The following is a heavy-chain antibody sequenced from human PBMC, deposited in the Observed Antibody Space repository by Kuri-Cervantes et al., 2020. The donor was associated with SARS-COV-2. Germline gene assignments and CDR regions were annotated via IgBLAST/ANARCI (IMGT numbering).Heavy chain of an antibody. CDR3: AGWGLGIVVVTANWFDP. D-gene: IGHD2-21*02. CDR2: IYYSGNT. CDR1: GGSISSSRYY. Sequence: ESLTISCTVSGGSISSSRYYWGWIRQPPGKGLEWIGSIYYSGNTYYNPSLKSRVTISVDTSKNQFSLKLSSVTDADTAVYYCAGWGLGIVVVTANWFDPWGQGTLVTVSS. J-gene: IGHJ5*02. V-gene: IGHV4-39*01.